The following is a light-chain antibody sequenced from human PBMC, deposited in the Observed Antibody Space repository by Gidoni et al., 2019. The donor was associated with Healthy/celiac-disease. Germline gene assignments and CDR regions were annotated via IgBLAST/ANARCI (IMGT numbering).Light chain of an antibody. V-gene: IGKV3-11*01. J-gene: IGKJ4*01. Sequence: EIVLTQSPATLSLSPGERATLSCRASESVSSYLAWYQQTPGQAHRLLIYDASNRATGIPARFSGSGSGTDFTLTISSLEPEDFAVYYCQQRSNWPPTFGGGTKVEIK. CDR3: QQRSNWPPT. CDR1: ESVSSY. CDR2: DAS.